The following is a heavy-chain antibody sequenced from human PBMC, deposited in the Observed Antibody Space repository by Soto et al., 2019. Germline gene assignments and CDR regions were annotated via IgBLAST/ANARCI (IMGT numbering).Heavy chain of an antibody. CDR1: GFTFSNTW. CDR3: TTTRTY. J-gene: IGHJ4*02. D-gene: IGHD2-2*01. CDR2: VKSKGDGGTT. V-gene: IGHV3-15*07. Sequence: NPGGSLRLSCAASGFTFSNTWMNWVRQAPGKGLEWVGRVKSKGDGGTTDYAALVKGRFTISRDDSKNTLYLQMNSLKTEDTAVYYCTTTRTYWGQGTLVTVSS.